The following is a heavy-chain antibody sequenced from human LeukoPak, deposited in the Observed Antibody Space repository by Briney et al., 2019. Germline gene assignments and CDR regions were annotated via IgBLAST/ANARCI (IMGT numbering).Heavy chain of an antibody. CDR2: MNPNSGNT. D-gene: IGHD3-22*01. Sequence: ASVKVSCKASGYTFTSYDINWVRQATGQGLEWMGWMNPNSGNTGYAQKFQGRVSMTRNTSISTAYMELSSLRSEDTAVYYCARGWTYYYDSSGHSYFDYWGQGTLVTVSS. V-gene: IGHV1-8*01. CDR1: GYTFTSYD. CDR3: ARGWTYYYDSSGHSYFDY. J-gene: IGHJ4*02.